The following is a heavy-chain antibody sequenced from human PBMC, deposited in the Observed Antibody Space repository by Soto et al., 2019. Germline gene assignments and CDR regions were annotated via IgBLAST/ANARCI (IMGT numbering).Heavy chain of an antibody. D-gene: IGHD5-18*01. Sequence: GGSLRLSCAASGYNFGSYAMGWVRQAPGKGLEWVSGVSGSGGSPYYADSVKGRLTISKDKSKNTLYLDLNNLRPEDTAVYFCVKGKESGYRGAFDSWGQGTMVTVSS. CDR2: VSGSGGSP. V-gene: IGHV3-23*01. J-gene: IGHJ4*02. CDR3: VKGKESGYRGAFDS. CDR1: GYNFGSYA.